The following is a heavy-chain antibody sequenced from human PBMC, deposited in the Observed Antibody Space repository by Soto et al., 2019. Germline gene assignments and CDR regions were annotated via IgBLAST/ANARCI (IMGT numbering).Heavy chain of an antibody. V-gene: IGHV4-31*03. D-gene: IGHD3-3*01. J-gene: IGHJ4*02. CDR2: IYYSGST. CDR3: ARVLRFLEWSHDSYYFDY. CDR1: GGSISSGGYY. Sequence: TSETLSLTCTVSGGSISSGGYYWSWIRRHPGKGLEWIGYIYYSGSTYYNPSLKSRVTISVDTSKNQFSLKLSSVTAADTAVYYCARVLRFLEWSHDSYYFDYWGQGTLVTVSS.